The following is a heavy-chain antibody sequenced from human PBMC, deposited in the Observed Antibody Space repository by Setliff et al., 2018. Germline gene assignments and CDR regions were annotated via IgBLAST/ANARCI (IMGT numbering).Heavy chain of an antibody. CDR1: GFSLRSSGMA. V-gene: IGHV2-5*02. CDR2: IYWDNVK. D-gene: IGHD3-10*01. J-gene: IGHJ4*02. CDR3: AHRGGYGADSLYYFDV. Sequence: SGPTLVNPTQTLTLTCSFSGFSLRSSGMAVGWIRQPPGKALEWLALIYWDNVKRYSPFLKNRLTITQDTSKNQVVLTLTNMDPVDTATYYCAHRGGYGADSLYYFDVWGQGTLVTVSS.